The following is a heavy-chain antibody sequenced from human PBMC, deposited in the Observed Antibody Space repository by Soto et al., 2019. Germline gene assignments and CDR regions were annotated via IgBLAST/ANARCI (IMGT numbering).Heavy chain of an antibody. Sequence: GGSLSLSCAASGFTFDDYGMSWVRQAPGKGLEWVSGINWNGGSTGYADSVKGRFTISRDNAKNSLYLQMNSLRAEDTALYYCARGAGYCTNGVCSTLTPGNYYYGMDVWGQGTTVTVSS. J-gene: IGHJ6*02. CDR2: INWNGGST. D-gene: IGHD2-8*01. CDR1: GFTFDDYG. V-gene: IGHV3-20*04. CDR3: ARGAGYCTNGVCSTLTPGNYYYGMDV.